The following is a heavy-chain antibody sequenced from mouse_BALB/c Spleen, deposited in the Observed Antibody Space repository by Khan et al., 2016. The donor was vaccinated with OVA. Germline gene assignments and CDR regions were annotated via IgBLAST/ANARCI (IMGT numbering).Heavy chain of an antibody. CDR1: GYSFTGYF. V-gene: IGHV1-20*02. D-gene: IGHD1-1*01. CDR3: TRIYGSDFDY. CDR2: INPHIGET. J-gene: IGHJ2*01. Sequence: EVQLQQSGPELVKPGASVKISCKASGYSFTGYFMNWVMQSHGKSLEWIGRINPHIGETLYNPKFKGKATLTVDEYSRTAHMELRSLASEDSAVYYCTRIYGSDFDYWGQGTTLTVSS.